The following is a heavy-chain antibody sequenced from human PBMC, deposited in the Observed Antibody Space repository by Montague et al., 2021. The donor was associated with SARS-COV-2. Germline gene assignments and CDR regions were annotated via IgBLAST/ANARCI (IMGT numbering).Heavy chain of an antibody. CDR2: INHRGST. D-gene: IGHD6-13*01. CDR3: ARGRSYSSWYGVNWFDP. J-gene: IGHJ5*02. Sequence: SETLSLTCAVYGGSFSGYYWSWIRQPPGKGLEWIGGINHRGSTNYNPSLKSRVTISVDTSKNQFSLKLSSVTAADTAVYYCARGRSYSSWYGVNWFDPWGQGTLVTVSS. CDR1: GGSFSGYY. V-gene: IGHV4-34*01.